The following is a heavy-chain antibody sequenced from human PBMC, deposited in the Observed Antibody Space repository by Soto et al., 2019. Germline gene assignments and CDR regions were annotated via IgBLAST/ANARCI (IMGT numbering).Heavy chain of an antibody. CDR2: TYYRSKWYN. D-gene: IGHD3-10*01. CDR3: ARDRVGYYGSGSYYNVGWFDP. V-gene: IGHV6-1*01. J-gene: IGHJ5*02. CDR1: GDSVSSNSAA. Sequence: SQTLSLTCAISGDSVSSNSAAWNWIRQSPSRGLEWLGRTYYRSKWYNDYAVSVKSRITINPDTSKNQFSLQLNSVTPEDTAVYYCARDRVGYYGSGSYYNVGWFDPWGQGTLVTVSS.